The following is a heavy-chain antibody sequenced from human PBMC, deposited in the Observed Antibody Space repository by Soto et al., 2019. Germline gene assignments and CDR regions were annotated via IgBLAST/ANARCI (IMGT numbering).Heavy chain of an antibody. CDR1: GFTFSSYW. D-gene: IGHD6-13*01. V-gene: IGHV3-7*01. Sequence: EVQLVESGGGLVQPGGSLRLSCVDSGFTFSSYWMSWVRQAPVKGLEWVGNIKQDGSEENYADSVKGRFTISRDNAKNSMYLQMNRLRVEDTAVYYCARIAASGRGWDVWGQGTTGVVSS. CDR3: ARIAASGRGWDV. J-gene: IGHJ6*02. CDR2: IKQDGSEE.